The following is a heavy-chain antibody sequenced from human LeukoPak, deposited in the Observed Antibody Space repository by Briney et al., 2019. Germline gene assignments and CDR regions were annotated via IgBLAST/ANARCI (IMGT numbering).Heavy chain of an antibody. J-gene: IGHJ4*02. Sequence: GGSLRLSCAASGFTFSTYWMMWSRQAPGKGLEWVANIKEDGSEKYYVDSVKGRFTISRDGAKNSLYLQMNSLRAEDTAVYYCARSSGAYRSFDYWGQGTLVPVSS. CDR3: ARSSGAYRSFDY. V-gene: IGHV3-7*01. D-gene: IGHD1-26*01. CDR1: GFTFSTYW. CDR2: IKEDGSEK.